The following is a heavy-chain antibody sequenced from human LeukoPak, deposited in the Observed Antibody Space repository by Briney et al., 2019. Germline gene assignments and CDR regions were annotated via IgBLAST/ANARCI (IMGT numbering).Heavy chain of an antibody. J-gene: IGHJ6*03. CDR3: ARQYYDLGMRYYSYLEV. D-gene: IGHD3-3*01. CDR2: IIPIFSTA. Sequence: SVKVSCRASGYTFTSYGMTWVRQAPGKGLEWLGGIIPIFSTANYAQTFKGRVTFTADKSTSTAYLELSSLRSEDRGVFYCARQYYDLGMRYYSYLEVWAKGTTVTVFS. CDR1: GYTFTSYG. V-gene: IGHV1-69*06.